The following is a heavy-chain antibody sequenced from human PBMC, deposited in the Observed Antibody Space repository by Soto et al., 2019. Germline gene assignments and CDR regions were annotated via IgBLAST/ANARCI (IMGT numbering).Heavy chain of an antibody. J-gene: IGHJ6*03. CDR1: GFTFSSYW. D-gene: IGHD3-3*01. V-gene: IGHV3-7*01. CDR3: ARVGTYYDFWGDYYYYYMDV. CDR2: IKEDGSEK. Sequence: PGGSLRLSCAASGFTFSSYWFHLVLHAPGKRREWVANIKEDGSEKYYVDSVKGRFTISRDNVKNSLYLQMNSLRSEDTAVYYCARVGTYYDFWGDYYYYYMDVWGKGTTVTVSS.